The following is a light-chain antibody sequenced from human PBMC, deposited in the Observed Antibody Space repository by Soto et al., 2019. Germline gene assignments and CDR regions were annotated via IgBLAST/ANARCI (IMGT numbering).Light chain of an antibody. Sequence: QLVLTQSPSASASLGASVKLTCTLSSGHSSYAIAWHQQQPEKGPRYLMKLNSDGSHSKGDGIPDRFSGSSSGAERYLTISSLQSEDEADYYCSSYTSSSTLDVFGTGTKLTVL. CDR1: SGHSSYA. V-gene: IGLV4-69*01. J-gene: IGLJ1*01. CDR2: LNSDGSH. CDR3: SSYTSSSTLDV.